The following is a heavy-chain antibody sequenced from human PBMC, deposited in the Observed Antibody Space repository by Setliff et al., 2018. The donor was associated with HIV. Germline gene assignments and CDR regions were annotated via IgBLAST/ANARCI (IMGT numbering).Heavy chain of an antibody. V-gene: IGHV4-34*01. Sequence: SETLSLTCDVYGVSFSGYYWSWIRQPPGKGLEWIGEVNHSGSANYNPSLKSRLTISVDTSKNQFSLKLSSVTAADTAVYYCARVGITMVRGVMAARFDPWGQGTLVTVSS. CDR2: VNHSGSA. D-gene: IGHD3-10*01. CDR1: GVSFSGYY. CDR3: ARVGITMVRGVMAARFDP. J-gene: IGHJ5*02.